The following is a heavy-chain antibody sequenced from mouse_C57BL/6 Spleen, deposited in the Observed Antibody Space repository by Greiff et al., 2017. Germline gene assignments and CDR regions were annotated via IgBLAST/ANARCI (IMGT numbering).Heavy chain of an antibody. Sequence: QVQLQQSGPELVKPGASVKISCKASGYAFSSSWMNWVKQRPGKGLEWIGRIYPGDGDTNYNGKFKGKATLTADKSSSTAYMQLSSLTSEDSAVYFCARSGNDYVDYWGQGTTLTVSS. CDR2: IYPGDGDT. CDR3: ARSGNDYVDY. J-gene: IGHJ2*01. V-gene: IGHV1-82*01. CDR1: GYAFSSSW.